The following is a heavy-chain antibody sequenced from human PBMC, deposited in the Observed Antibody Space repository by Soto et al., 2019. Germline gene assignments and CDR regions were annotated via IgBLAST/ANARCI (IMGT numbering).Heavy chain of an antibody. V-gene: IGHV4-30-4*01. CDR1: GGSIIGGVHS. CDR2: IFDSGST. J-gene: IGHJ2*01. Sequence: QVQLQESGRELVKPSETLSLTCTVSGGSIIGGVHSWSWIRQPPGKGLEWIGHIFDSGSTYYNPSLKSRLTISVDTSKNQFSLRLSSVTAADTAVYYCARDIMPLTNDWYFDLWGRGTLVTVSS. CDR3: ARDIMPLTNDWYFDL. D-gene: IGHD2-8*01.